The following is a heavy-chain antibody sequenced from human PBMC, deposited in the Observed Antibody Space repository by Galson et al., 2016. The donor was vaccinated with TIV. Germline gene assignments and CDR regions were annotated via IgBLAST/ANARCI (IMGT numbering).Heavy chain of an antibody. D-gene: IGHD5-12*01. CDR3: AKNSEWLRWYYFDY. V-gene: IGHV3-23*01. CDR2: ISGSGGDT. Sequence: LRLSCAASGFTFSTYALSWVRQAPEKGLEWVSSISGSGGDTYYADSVKGRFTISRDNSKNTVYLQMNSLIAEDTAFYYCAKNSEWLRWYYFDYWGQGTLVTVSS. CDR1: GFTFSTYA. J-gene: IGHJ4*02.